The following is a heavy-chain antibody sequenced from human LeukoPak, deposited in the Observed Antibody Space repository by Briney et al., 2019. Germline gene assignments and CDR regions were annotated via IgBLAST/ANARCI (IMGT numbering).Heavy chain of an antibody. Sequence: ASVKVSCKASGCTFTSYGISWVRQAPGQGLEWMGWMNPNSGNTGYAQKFQGRVTMTRNTSISTAYMELSSLRSEDTAVYYCARTTITMIALFYYWGQGTLVTVSS. CDR2: MNPNSGNT. J-gene: IGHJ4*02. V-gene: IGHV1-8*02. CDR3: ARTTITMIALFYY. CDR1: GCTFTSYG. D-gene: IGHD3-22*01.